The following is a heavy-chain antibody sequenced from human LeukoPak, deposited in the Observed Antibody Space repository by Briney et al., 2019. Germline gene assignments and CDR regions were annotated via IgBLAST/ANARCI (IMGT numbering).Heavy chain of an antibody. CDR2: ISYDGSNK. CDR3: ARGNRVSGIAVAGTVDY. D-gene: IGHD6-19*01. J-gene: IGHJ4*02. Sequence: GRSLRLSCAASGFTFSSYAMHWVRQAPGKGLEWVAVISYDGSNKYYADSVKGRFTISRDNSKNTLYLQMNSLRAEDTAVYYCARGNRVSGIAVAGTVDYWGQGTLVTVSS. V-gene: IGHV3-30-3*01. CDR1: GFTFSSYA.